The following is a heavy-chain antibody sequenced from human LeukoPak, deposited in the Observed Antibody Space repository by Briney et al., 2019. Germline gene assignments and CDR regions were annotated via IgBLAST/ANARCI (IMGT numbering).Heavy chain of an antibody. J-gene: IGHJ4*02. D-gene: IGHD3-22*01. CDR1: GFTFSDYY. Sequence: GSLRLSCAASGFTFSDYYMSWIRQPPGKGLEWIGEINHSGSTNYNPSLKSRVTISVDTSKNQFSLKLSSVTAADTAVYYCARVTTYYYDSSGYYTTYYFDYWGQGTLVTVSS. V-gene: IGHV4-34*01. CDR2: INHSGST. CDR3: ARVTTYYYDSSGYYTTYYFDY.